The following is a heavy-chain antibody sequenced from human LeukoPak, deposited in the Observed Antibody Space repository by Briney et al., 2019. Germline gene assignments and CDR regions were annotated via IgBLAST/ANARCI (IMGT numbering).Heavy chain of an antibody. CDR1: GGSISSYY. V-gene: IGHV4-59*12. CDR2: IYYSGST. Sequence: PSETLSLTCTVSGGSISSYYWSWIRQPPGKGLEWIGYIYYSGSTNYNPSLKSRVTISVDTSRNQFSLKLSSVTAADTAVYYCARERRVTTIPFYFYYYMDVWGKGTTVTVSS. CDR3: ARERRVTTIPFYFYYYMDV. D-gene: IGHD5-12*01. J-gene: IGHJ6*03.